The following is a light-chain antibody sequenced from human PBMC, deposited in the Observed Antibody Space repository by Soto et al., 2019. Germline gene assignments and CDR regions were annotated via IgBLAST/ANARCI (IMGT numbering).Light chain of an antibody. CDR3: HQYGSSPRT. CDR1: QSVSSNF. CDR2: GAS. V-gene: IGKV3-20*01. Sequence: EIVLTQSPGTLSLSPGDRATLSCRASQSVSSNFLAWYQQKPGQAPRLLIYGASIRATGIPDRFSGSGSGTDFTLTITRLEPEDFAMYFFHQYGSSPRTFGQGTKVEI. J-gene: IGKJ1*01.